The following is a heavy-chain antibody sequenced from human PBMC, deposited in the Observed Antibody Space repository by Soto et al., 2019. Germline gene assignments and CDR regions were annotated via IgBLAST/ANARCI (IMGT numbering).Heavy chain of an antibody. J-gene: IGHJ4*02. D-gene: IGHD3-10*01. Sequence: SETLSLTCTVSGGSVSSGSYYWSWIRQPPGKGLEWIGYIYYSGSTNYNPSLKSRVTISVDTSKNQFSLKLSSVTAADTAVYYCARSVNYGSGSYFVPWGQGTLVTVSS. CDR3: ARSVNYGSGSYFVP. CDR1: GGSVSSGSYY. V-gene: IGHV4-61*01. CDR2: IYYSGST.